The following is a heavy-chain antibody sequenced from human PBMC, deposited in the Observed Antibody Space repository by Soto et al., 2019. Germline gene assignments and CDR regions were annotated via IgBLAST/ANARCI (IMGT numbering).Heavy chain of an antibody. D-gene: IGHD2-2*01. Sequence: GASVKVSCKASGYTFTSYGISWVREAPGQGLEWMGWISAYNGNTNYAQKLQGRVTMTTDTSTSTAYMELRSLRSDDTAVYYCARDLKRRNIVVVPAAQYYYYGMDVWGQGTTVTVSS. CDR3: ARDLKRRNIVVVPAAQYYYYGMDV. J-gene: IGHJ6*02. V-gene: IGHV1-18*04. CDR2: ISAYNGNT. CDR1: GYTFTSYG.